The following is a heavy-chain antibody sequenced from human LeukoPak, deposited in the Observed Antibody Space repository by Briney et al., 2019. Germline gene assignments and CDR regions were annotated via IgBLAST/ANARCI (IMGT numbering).Heavy chain of an antibody. J-gene: IGHJ5*02. V-gene: IGHV4-59*08. D-gene: IGHD2-8*02. CDR2: IYYSGST. CDR1: GGSISSYY. Sequence: SETLSLTCTVSGGSISSYYWSWIRQPPGKGLEWIGYIYYSGSTNYNPSLKSRVTISVDTSKNQFSLKLSSVTAADTAVYYCARHGGVGVRFDPWGQGTLVTVSS. CDR3: ARHGGVGVRFDP.